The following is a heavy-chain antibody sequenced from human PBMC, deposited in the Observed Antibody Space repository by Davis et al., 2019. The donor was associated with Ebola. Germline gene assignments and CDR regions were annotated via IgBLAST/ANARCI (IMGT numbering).Heavy chain of an antibody. J-gene: IGHJ6*02. CDR1: GFTVSSNY. Sequence: GGSLRLSCAASGFTVSSNYMSWVRQAPGKGLEWVSVIYSGGSTYYADSVKGRFTISRDNSKNTLYLQMNSLRAEDTAVYYCARDFGYYDSSGYYYWYYGMDVWGQGTTVTVSS. V-gene: IGHV3-66*01. D-gene: IGHD3-22*01. CDR2: IYSGGST. CDR3: ARDFGYYDSSGYYYWYYGMDV.